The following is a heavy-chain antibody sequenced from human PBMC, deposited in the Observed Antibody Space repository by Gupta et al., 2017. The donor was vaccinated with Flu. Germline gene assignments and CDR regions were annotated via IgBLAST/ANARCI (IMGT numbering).Heavy chain of an antibody. Sequence: QEEGVESGGGVVQPGGSLTLSCAAFGFSFRHYGMHWVRQAPGKGLEWVAVTSFDGSSKNDADSVKGRFAISRDNSKNTLYLQMNSLRTEDTAVYHCAKDWRWNYNNYGMNVWGPGTTVTVSS. V-gene: IGHV3-30*18. CDR3: AKDWRWNYNNYGMNV. CDR2: TSFDGSSK. D-gene: IGHD3-10*01. J-gene: IGHJ6*02. CDR1: GFSFRHYG.